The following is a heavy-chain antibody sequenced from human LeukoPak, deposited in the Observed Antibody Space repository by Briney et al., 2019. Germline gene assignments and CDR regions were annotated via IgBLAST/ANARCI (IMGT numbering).Heavy chain of an antibody. Sequence: PGGSLRLSCADSGFTVISNYMSWVRQAPGKGLEWVANIKQDGSEKYYVDSVKGRFTISRDNAKNSLYLQMNSLRAEDTAVYYCARGTIAAAGYYYFDYWGQGTQVTVSS. J-gene: IGHJ4*02. CDR1: GFTVISNY. CDR3: ARGTIAAAGYYYFDY. CDR2: IKQDGSEK. D-gene: IGHD6-13*01. V-gene: IGHV3-7*04.